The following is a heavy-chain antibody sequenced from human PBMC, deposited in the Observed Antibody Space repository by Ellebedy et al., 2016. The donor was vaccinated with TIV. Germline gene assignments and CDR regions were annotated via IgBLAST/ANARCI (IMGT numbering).Heavy chain of an antibody. Sequence: GESLKISYAASGFTFSSYAMSWVRQAPGKGLEWVSAISGSGGSTYYADSVKGRFTISRDNSKNTLYLQMNSLRAEDTAVYYCAKVSRIAVAGYLDYWGQGTLVTVSS. CDR2: ISGSGGST. D-gene: IGHD6-19*01. CDR1: GFTFSSYA. V-gene: IGHV3-23*01. CDR3: AKVSRIAVAGYLDY. J-gene: IGHJ4*02.